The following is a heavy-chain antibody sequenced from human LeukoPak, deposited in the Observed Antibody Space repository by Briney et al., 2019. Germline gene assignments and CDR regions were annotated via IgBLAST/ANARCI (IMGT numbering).Heavy chain of an antibody. D-gene: IGHD5-18*01. J-gene: IGHJ6*03. CDR2: IYYSGST. V-gene: IGHV4-59*01. Sequence: SETLSLTCTVSGGSISSYYWSWIRQPPGKGLEWIGYIYYSGSTNYNPSLKSRVTISVDTSKNQFSLKLSSVTAADTAGYYCXRGWIQLWAPYYYYMDVWXKGTXXTVS. CDR1: GGSISSYY. CDR3: XRGWIQLWAPYYYYMDV.